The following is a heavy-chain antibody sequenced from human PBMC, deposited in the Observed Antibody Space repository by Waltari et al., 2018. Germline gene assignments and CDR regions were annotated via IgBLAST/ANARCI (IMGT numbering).Heavy chain of an antibody. V-gene: IGHV1-2*06. Sequence: QVQLVQSGAEVKKPGASVKVSCKASGYTFTGYYMHWVRQAPGQGLEWMGRINPNSGGTNYAQKVQGRGTMTRDTSISTAYMELSRLRSDDTAVYYCARVRVTPPGFDYWGQGTLVTVSS. CDR1: GYTFTGYY. CDR2: INPNSGGT. D-gene: IGHD2-21*02. CDR3: ARVRVTPPGFDY. J-gene: IGHJ4*02.